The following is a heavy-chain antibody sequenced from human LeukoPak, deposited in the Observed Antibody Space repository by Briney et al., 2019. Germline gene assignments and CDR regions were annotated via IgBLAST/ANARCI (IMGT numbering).Heavy chain of an antibody. CDR1: GGSISSSNW. D-gene: IGHD3-9*01. CDR2: IYHSGST. Sequence: SETLSLTCAVSGGSISSSNWWSWVRQSPGKGLEWIGEIYHSGSTNYNPSLKSRVTISVDKSKNQFSLKLSSVTAADTAVYYCARYFDWVLDAFDLWGQGTMVTVSS. V-gene: IGHV4-4*02. J-gene: IGHJ3*01. CDR3: ARYFDWVLDAFDL.